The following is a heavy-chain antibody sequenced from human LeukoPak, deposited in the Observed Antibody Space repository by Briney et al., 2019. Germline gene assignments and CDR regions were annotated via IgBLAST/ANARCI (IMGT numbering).Heavy chain of an antibody. J-gene: IGHJ4*02. Sequence: SETLSLTCTVSGGSISSHYWSWIRQPPGKGLEWIGYIYYSGSTNYNPSLKSRVTISVDTSKNQFSLKLSSGTAADTAVYYCARALGDWGQGTLVTVSS. CDR1: GGSISSHY. D-gene: IGHD3-16*01. CDR2: IYYSGST. CDR3: ARALGD. V-gene: IGHV4-59*11.